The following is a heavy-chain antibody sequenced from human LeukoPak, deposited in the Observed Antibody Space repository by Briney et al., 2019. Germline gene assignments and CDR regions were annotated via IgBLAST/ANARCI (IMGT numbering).Heavy chain of an antibody. D-gene: IGHD1-26*01. V-gene: IGHV5-51*01. CDR2: IYAGDSDT. CDR1: GYSFSSYW. CDR3: VRRRSGTNSDY. J-gene: IGHJ4*02. Sequence: GESLKIACKASGYSFSSYWIGWVRQMPGKGLEWMGNIYAGDSDTRYSPSFQGQVTISVDKSINTAYLQWSSLKASDTAMYYCVRRRSGTNSDYWGQGTLVTVSS.